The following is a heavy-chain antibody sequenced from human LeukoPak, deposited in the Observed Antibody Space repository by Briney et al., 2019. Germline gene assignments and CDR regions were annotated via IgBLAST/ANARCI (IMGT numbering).Heavy chain of an antibody. CDR3: ARPSRIAARLRYWYFDL. CDR2: INHSGST. CDR1: GGSFSGYY. D-gene: IGHD6-6*01. Sequence: SETLSLTCAVYGGSFSGYYWSWIRQPPGKGLEWIGEINHSGSTNYNPSLKSRVTISVDTSKNQFSLKLSSVTAADTAVYYCARPSRIAARLRYWYFDLWGRGTLVTVSS. J-gene: IGHJ2*01. V-gene: IGHV4-34*01.